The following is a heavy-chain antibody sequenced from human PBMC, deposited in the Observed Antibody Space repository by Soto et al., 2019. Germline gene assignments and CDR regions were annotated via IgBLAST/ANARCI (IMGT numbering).Heavy chain of an antibody. V-gene: IGHV4-31*03. Sequence: QVQLQESGPGLVKPSQTLSLTCTVSGGSISSGGYYWSWIRQHPGKGLEWIGYIYYSGSTYYNPSRKSRVTISVDTSKNQFSLKLSSVTAADTAVYYCARKIIIYYDSSGFIRGGFDYWGQGTLVTVSS. CDR1: GGSISSGGYY. CDR3: ARKIIIYYDSSGFIRGGFDY. CDR2: IYYSGST. D-gene: IGHD3-22*01. J-gene: IGHJ4*02.